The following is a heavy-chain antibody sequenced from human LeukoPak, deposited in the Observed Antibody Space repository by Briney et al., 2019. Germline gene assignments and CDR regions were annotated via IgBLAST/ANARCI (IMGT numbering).Heavy chain of an antibody. CDR3: ARVWGDRLLRFGELDYYFDY. D-gene: IGHD3-10*01. CDR2: IYYSGST. V-gene: IGHV4-30-4*01. Sequence: SETLSLTCTVSGGSISSGDYYWSWIRQPPGKGLEWIGYIYYSGSTYYNPSLKSRVTISVDTSKNQFSLKLSSVTAADTAVYYCARVWGDRLLRFGELDYYFDYWGQGTLVTVSS. J-gene: IGHJ4*02. CDR1: GGSISSGDYY.